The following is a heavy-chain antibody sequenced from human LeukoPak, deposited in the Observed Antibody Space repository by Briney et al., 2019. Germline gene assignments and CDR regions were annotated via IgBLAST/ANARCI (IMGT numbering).Heavy chain of an antibody. J-gene: IGHJ5*02. CDR1: GGSFSGYY. CDR3: ANLWFGGHNWFDP. V-gene: IGHV4-34*01. D-gene: IGHD3-10*01. CDR2: INHSGST. Sequence: SETLSLTCAVYGGSFSGYYWSWIRQPPGKGLEWIGEINHSGSTNYNPSLKSRVTISVDTSKNQFSLKLSSVTAADTAVYYCANLWFGGHNWFDPWGQGTLVTVSS.